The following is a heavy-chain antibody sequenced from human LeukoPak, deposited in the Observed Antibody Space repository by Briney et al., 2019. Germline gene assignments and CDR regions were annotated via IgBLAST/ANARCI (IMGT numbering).Heavy chain of an antibody. Sequence: GSLRLSCAASGFTFSSYSMNWIRQPPGKGLEWIGEINHSGSTNYNPSLKSRVTISVDTSKNQFSLKLSSVTAADTAVYYCARQHNEFDYWGQGTLVTVSS. J-gene: IGHJ4*02. CDR2: INHSGST. V-gene: IGHV4-34*01. CDR1: GFTFSSYS. D-gene: IGHD1-1*01. CDR3: ARQHNEFDY.